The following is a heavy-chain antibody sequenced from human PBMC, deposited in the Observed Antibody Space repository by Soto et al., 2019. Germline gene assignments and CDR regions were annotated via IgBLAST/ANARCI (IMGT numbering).Heavy chain of an antibody. D-gene: IGHD4-17*01. CDR2: ISYDGSNK. CDR3: AKGVDYGDYLDY. Sequence: QVQLVESGGGVVQPGRSLRLSCAASGFTFSSYGMHWVRQAPGKGLEWVAVISYDGSNKYYADSVKGRFTISRDNSKNTLYLQMNSLRAEDTAVYYCAKGVDYGDYLDYWGQGTLVTVSS. J-gene: IGHJ4*02. V-gene: IGHV3-30*18. CDR1: GFTFSSYG.